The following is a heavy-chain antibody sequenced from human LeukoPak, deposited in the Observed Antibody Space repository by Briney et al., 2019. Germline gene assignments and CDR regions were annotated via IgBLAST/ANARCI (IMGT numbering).Heavy chain of an antibody. CDR1: GFTVSSNY. V-gene: IGHV3-7*01. J-gene: IGHJ4*02. CDR2: INPDGSQK. CDR3: AKLLGTATTYDS. D-gene: IGHD5-24*01. Sequence: PGGSLRLSCAASGFTVSSNYMSWVRQAPGKGLEWVASINPDGSQKLYVDSVKGRFTISRDNTKSSLYLQMNSLGAEDTAMYYCAKLLGTATTYDSWGQGTRVTVSS.